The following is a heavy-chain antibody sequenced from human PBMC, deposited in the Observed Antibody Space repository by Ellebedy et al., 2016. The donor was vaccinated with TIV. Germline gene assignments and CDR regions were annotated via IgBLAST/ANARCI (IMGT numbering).Heavy chain of an antibody. CDR2: ITPILGIT. D-gene: IGHD5-18*01. V-gene: IGHV1-69*10. Sequence: ASVKVSCKASGVIFSRYAISWVRQAPGKGLEWMGRITPILGITNYAQKFQGRVTITADRSTSTAYMELSSLRSEDTAVFYCASSPSGYSYGDDPFDIWGQGTMVTVSS. CDR3: ASSPSGYSYGDDPFDI. CDR1: GVIFSRYA. J-gene: IGHJ3*02.